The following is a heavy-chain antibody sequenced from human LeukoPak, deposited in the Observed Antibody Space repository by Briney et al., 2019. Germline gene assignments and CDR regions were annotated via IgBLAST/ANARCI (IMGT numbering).Heavy chain of an antibody. CDR1: GFTFSSYG. Sequence: PGRSLRLSCAASGFTFSSYGMHWVRQAPGKGLEWVAVISYDGSNKYYADSVKGRFTISRDNSKNTLYLQMNSLRAEDTAVYYCARVVRYGDYYHFDYWGQGTLVTVSS. J-gene: IGHJ4*02. CDR2: ISYDGSNK. CDR3: ARVVRYGDYYHFDY. D-gene: IGHD4-17*01. V-gene: IGHV3-30*03.